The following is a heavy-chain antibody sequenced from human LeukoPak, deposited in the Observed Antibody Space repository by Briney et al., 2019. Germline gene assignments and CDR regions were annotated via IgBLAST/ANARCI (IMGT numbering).Heavy chain of an antibody. V-gene: IGHV4-4*07. Sequence: SETLSLTCTVSGGSITSYYWSWVRQPAGKGLEWIGRIFISESTNYNPSLKSRVTMSVDTSKNQFSLKLSSVTAADTAVYYCARAVGATESTAGYWGQGTLVTVSS. J-gene: IGHJ4*02. CDR1: GGSITSYY. CDR3: ARAVGATESTAGY. CDR2: IFISEST. D-gene: IGHD1-26*01.